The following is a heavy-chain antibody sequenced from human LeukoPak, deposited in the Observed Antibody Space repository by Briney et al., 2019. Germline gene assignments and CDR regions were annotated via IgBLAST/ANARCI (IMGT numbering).Heavy chain of an antibody. V-gene: IGHV4-59*01. CDR3: AREHQHYYYYGMDV. CDR2: IYYSGST. J-gene: IGHJ6*02. CDR1: GGSISSYY. D-gene: IGHD2-2*01. Sequence: PSETLSLTCTVSGGSISSYYWSWIRQPPGKGLEWIGYIYYSGSTNYNPSLKSRVTISVDTSKNQFSLKLSSVTAADTAVYYCAREHQHYYYYGMDVWGQGTTVTVSS.